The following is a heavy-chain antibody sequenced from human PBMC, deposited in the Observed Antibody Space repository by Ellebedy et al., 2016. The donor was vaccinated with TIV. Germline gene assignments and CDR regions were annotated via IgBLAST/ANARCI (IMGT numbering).Heavy chain of an antibody. Sequence: GESLKISXVASGIPFTNSWMTWVRQSPGKGLQWVASINSDGSEKRYVDSAKGRFTISRDNAANSVYLQVSSLRGDDTAVYYCVAALDYWGQGTLVTVS. V-gene: IGHV3-7*01. J-gene: IGHJ4*02. D-gene: IGHD6-25*01. CDR2: INSDGSEK. CDR3: VAALDY. CDR1: GIPFTNSW.